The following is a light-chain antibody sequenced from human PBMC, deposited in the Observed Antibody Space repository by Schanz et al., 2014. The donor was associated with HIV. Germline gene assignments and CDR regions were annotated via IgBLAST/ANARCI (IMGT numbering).Light chain of an antibody. Sequence: QLVLTQPPSASGTPGQRVTISCSGSSSTFRSNAVNWYQQPPGTAPKLLIYNTYHRPSGVPDRFSGSQSGTSASLAISGLQAEDEADFFCATWDDSLNGWVFGGGTQLTVL. CDR2: NTY. J-gene: IGLJ3*02. CDR3: ATWDDSLNGWV. V-gene: IGLV1-44*01. CDR1: SSTFRSNA.